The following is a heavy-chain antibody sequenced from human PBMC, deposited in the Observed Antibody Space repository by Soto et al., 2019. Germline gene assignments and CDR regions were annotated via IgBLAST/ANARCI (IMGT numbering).Heavy chain of an antibody. CDR1: GFTFSSYT. J-gene: IGHJ6*02. CDR3: AKGDPSPGKEQLAYDYHYYYRMDV. Sequence: EVQLLESGGGLVQPGGSLRLSCTASGFTFSSYTMSWVRQAAGKGLEWVSAISGNGGITYSADSVRGRFTISRDNSMNTLYLQMNSLRAEDTAIYYCAKGDPSPGKEQLAYDYHYYYRMDVWGQGTTVTVSS. CDR2: ISGNGGIT. D-gene: IGHD6-13*01. V-gene: IGHV3-23*01.